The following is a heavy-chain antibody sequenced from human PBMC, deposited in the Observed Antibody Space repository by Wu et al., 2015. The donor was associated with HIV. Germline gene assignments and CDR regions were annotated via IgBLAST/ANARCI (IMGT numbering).Heavy chain of an antibody. CDR1: GYTLSKLS. Sequence: QVPLVQSGAEVRKPGASVKVSCKVSGYTLSKLSMHWVRQTPGKGLGWMGGFDPKDGEIVYAQNFQGRLTMTEDTSTDTAYVELRSLRFEDTAVYYCTTLRGGYYAGSDIPAAFDIWGQGTMVTVSP. CDR2: FDPKDGEI. CDR3: TTLRGGYYAGSDIPAAFDI. D-gene: IGHD3-10*01. V-gene: IGHV1-24*01. J-gene: IGHJ3*02.